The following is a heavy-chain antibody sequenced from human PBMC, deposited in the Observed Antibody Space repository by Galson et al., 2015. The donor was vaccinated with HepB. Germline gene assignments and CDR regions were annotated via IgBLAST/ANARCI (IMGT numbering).Heavy chain of an antibody. Sequence: KVSCKASGYTFTSYYMHWVRQAPGQGLEWMGVISPSGDRTTYAQKFQGRVTMTRDTSTSTVYMELSSLRSEDTALYYCTREPPGTGYFDYWGQGTLVAVSS. D-gene: IGHD3-10*01. CDR1: GYTFTSYY. CDR3: TREPPGTGYFDY. J-gene: IGHJ4*02. V-gene: IGHV1-46*03. CDR2: ISPSGDRT.